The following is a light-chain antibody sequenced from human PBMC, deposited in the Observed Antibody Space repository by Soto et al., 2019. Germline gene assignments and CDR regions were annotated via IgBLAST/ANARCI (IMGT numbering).Light chain of an antibody. V-gene: IGLV1-51*01. CDR1: SSNIGNNY. CDR2: DNN. Sequence: QSVLTQPPSVSAAPGQKVTISCSGSSSNIGNNYVSWYQQLPGTAPKLLIYDNNKRPSGIPDRFSGSKSGTSATLGITGLQTGDAADYYCGTWDNSLSLPYVFGTGTKVTVL. CDR3: GTWDNSLSLPYV. J-gene: IGLJ1*01.